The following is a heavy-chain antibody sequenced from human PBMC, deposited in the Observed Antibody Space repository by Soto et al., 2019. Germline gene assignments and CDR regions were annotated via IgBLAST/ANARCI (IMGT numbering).Heavy chain of an antibody. CDR1: GGSISSSSYY. D-gene: IGHD6-19*01. J-gene: IGHJ6*02. CDR2: IYYSGST. V-gene: IGHV4-39*01. CDR3: ARYIRYSSGWTPRYGMDV. Sequence: SETLSLTCTVSGGSISSSSYYWGWIRQPPGKGLEWIGSIYYSGSTYYNPSLKSRVTISVDTSKNQFSLKLSSVTAADTAVYYCARYIRYSSGWTPRYGMDVWGQGTTVTVSS.